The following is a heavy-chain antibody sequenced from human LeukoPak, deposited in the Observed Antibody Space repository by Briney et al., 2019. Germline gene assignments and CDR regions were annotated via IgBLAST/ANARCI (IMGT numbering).Heavy chain of an antibody. J-gene: IGHJ3*02. V-gene: IGHV4-38-2*02. CDR2: IYHSGST. D-gene: IGHD6-13*01. CDR1: GYSISSGYY. Sequence: SETLSLTCTVSGYSISSGYYWGWIRPPPGKGLEWIGSIYHSGSTYYNPSLKSRVTISVDTSKNQFSLKLSSVTAADTAVYYCARAGGSYSSSPLAAGAFDIWGQGTMVTVSS. CDR3: ARAGGSYSSSPLAAGAFDI.